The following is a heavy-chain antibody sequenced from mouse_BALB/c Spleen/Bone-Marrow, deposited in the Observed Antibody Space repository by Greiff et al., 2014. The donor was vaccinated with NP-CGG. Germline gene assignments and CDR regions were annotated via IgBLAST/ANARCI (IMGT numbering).Heavy chain of an antibody. CDR1: GYALSSSW. V-gene: IGHV1-82*01. CDR3: ARSAYYGSGYGAMDY. J-gene: IGHJ4*01. D-gene: IGHD1-1*01. CDR2: IYPGDGDT. Sequence: VQLVESGPELVKPGASVKISCTGSGYALSSSWMNWVKQRPGQGLEWIGRIYPGDGDTNSNGRFKGKATLTADRSSNTAYMQLSSLTSVDSAVYFCARSAYYGSGYGAMDYWGQGTSVTVSS.